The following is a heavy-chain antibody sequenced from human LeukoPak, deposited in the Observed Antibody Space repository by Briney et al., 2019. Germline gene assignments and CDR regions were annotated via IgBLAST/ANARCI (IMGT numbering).Heavy chain of an antibody. D-gene: IGHD5-18*01. CDR2: IIPIFGTA. Sequence: SVKVSCKASGGTFSSYAISWVRQAPGQGLEWMGGIIPIFGTANYAQKFQGRVTITADESTSTAYMELSSLRSEDTSVYYCARAPVDTAMALDYWGQGTLVTVSS. CDR3: ARAPVDTAMALDY. CDR1: GGTFSSYA. J-gene: IGHJ4*02. V-gene: IGHV1-69*01.